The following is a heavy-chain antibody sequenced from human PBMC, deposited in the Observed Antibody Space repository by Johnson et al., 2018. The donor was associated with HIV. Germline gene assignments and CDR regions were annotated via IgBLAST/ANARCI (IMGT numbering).Heavy chain of an antibody. Sequence: VQLVESGGGVVRPGGSLRLSCAASGFTFDDHGMSWVRQGSGKGLEWVSGINWNVGRTGYADSVTGRFTISRDNAKKSLYLQMNSLRAEDTALYYCLRCVGVYGYDECDAFDIWGQGTMVTISS. CDR1: GFTFDDHG. J-gene: IGHJ3*02. D-gene: IGHD5-18*01. CDR2: INWNVGRT. V-gene: IGHV3-20*04. CDR3: LRCVGVYGYDECDAFDI.